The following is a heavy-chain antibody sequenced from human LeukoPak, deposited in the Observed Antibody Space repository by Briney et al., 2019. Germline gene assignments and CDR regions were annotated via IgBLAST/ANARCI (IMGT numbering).Heavy chain of an antibody. CDR2: IHYSGTT. CDR1: GGSISSYY. J-gene: IGHJ4*02. CDR3: ARHSSPLGGLFDY. Sequence: SETLSLTCTVSGGSISSYYWSWIRQPPGKGLEWIGHIHYSGTTNYSPSLKSRVTISVDTSKNQFSLKLSSVTAADTAVYYCARHSSPLGGLFDYWGQGTLVTVS. D-gene: IGHD3-16*01. V-gene: IGHV4-59*08.